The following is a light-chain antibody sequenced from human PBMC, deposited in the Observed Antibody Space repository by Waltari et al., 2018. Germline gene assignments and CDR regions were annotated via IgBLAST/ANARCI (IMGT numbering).Light chain of an antibody. Sequence: QSALTQPASVSGSPGQSITISSTGTSSDVGGYNYVSWYQQHPGKAPKLIIFDVSDRPSGVSNRFSGSKSGNTASLTISGLQAEDEADYYCSSYIGSSTLELFGGGTSLTVL. V-gene: IGLV2-14*03. CDR3: SSYIGSSTLEL. CDR1: SSDVGGYNY. CDR2: DVS. J-gene: IGLJ2*01.